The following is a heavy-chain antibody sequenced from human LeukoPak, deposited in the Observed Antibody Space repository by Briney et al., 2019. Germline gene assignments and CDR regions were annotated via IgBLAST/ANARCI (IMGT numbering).Heavy chain of an antibody. CDR3: ARERGGLPY. Sequence: PGGSLRLSCAVSGFTFSNFWMTWVRQVPGKGLHWVANIKPDGTEEYYVDSVKGRFTISRDNAKNSLYLQMNSLRVEDTAVYYCARERGGLPYWGQGTLVTVSS. D-gene: IGHD5-18*01. J-gene: IGHJ4*02. V-gene: IGHV3-7*04. CDR2: IKPDGTEE. CDR1: GFTFSNFW.